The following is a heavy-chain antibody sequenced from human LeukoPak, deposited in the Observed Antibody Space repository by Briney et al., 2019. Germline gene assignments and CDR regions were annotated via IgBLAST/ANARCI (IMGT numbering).Heavy chain of an antibody. V-gene: IGHV4-59*01. CDR3: ARDSADGNDY. CDR1: GGSISSNY. CDR2: IYYSGST. D-gene: IGHD5-24*01. Sequence: TSETLSLTCTVSGGSISSNYWSWIRQPPGKGLEWIGYIYYSGSTNYNPSLKSRVTISVDTAKNQVSLNLTSVTAADTAVYYCARDSADGNDYWGQGTLVTVSS. J-gene: IGHJ4*02.